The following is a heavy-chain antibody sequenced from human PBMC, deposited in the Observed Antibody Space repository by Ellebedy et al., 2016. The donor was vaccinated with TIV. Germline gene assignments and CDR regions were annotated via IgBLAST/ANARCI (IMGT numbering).Heavy chain of an antibody. CDR3: ARAWAIGTVDY. J-gene: IGHJ4*02. CDR1: GFTFSIYW. V-gene: IGHV3-7*01. D-gene: IGHD1-1*01. CDR2: INQDGSQT. Sequence: PGGSLRLSCATSGFTFSIYWMSWVRQTPGKGLEWVANINQDGSQTYYVDSMKGRFTISRDNARNSLYLQMNTLRAEDTAVYYCARAWAIGTVDYWGQGTLVTVSS.